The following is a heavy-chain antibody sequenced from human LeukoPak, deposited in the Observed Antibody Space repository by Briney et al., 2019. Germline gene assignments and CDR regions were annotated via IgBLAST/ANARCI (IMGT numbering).Heavy chain of an antibody. CDR2: IYYTGTT. V-gene: IGHV4-39*01. Sequence: SETLSLTCIVSGGSLNSPNYYWGWIRQPPGKGLEWIGTIYYTGTTYYNPSLKSRLTISVDTSKNQFSLKLTSVTAADTAVYYFARHDYYGSLNWFDPWGQGTLITVSS. D-gene: IGHD3-10*01. J-gene: IGHJ5*02. CDR1: GGSLNSPNYY. CDR3: ARHDYYGSLNWFDP.